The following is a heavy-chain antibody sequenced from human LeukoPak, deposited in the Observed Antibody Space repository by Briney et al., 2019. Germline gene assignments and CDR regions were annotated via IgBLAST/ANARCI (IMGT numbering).Heavy chain of an antibody. CDR3: ARVDPDSSSTLEVFDY. D-gene: IGHD6-6*01. V-gene: IGHV4-59*01. J-gene: IGHJ4*02. CDR2: IYYSGST. CDR1: GGSISSYY. Sequence: SETLSLTCTVTGGSISSYYWSWIRQPPGKGLEWIGYIYYSGSTNYNPSLKSRVTISVDTSKNQFSLKLSSVTAADTAVYYCARVDPDSSSTLEVFDYWGQGTLVTVSS.